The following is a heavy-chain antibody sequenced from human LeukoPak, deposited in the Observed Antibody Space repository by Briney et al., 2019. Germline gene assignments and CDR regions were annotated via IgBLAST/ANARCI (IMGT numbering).Heavy chain of an antibody. CDR1: GGSFSGYY. CDR3: ARGKGDAASPFDY. V-gene: IGHV4-34*01. Sequence: SETLSLTCAVYGGSFSGYYWSWIRQPPGKGLEWIGEINHSGSTNYDPSLKSRVTISVDTSKNQFSLKLSSVTAADTAVYYCARGKGDAASPFDYWGQGTLVTVSS. D-gene: IGHD5-24*01. J-gene: IGHJ4*02. CDR2: INHSGST.